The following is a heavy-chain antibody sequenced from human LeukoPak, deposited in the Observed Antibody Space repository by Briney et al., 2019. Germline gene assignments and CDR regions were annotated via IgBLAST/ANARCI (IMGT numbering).Heavy chain of an antibody. CDR2: ISSSSSTI. CDR1: GFTFSSYS. V-gene: IGHV3-48*04. J-gene: IGHJ6*03. D-gene: IGHD6-19*01. Sequence: GGSLRLSCAASGFTFSSYSMNWVRQAPGKGLEWVSYISSSSSTIYYADSVKGRFTISRDNAKNSLYLQMNSLRAEDTAVYYCARDPSSGWYGYYYYYMDVWGKGTTVTVSS. CDR3: ARDPSSGWYGYYYYYMDV.